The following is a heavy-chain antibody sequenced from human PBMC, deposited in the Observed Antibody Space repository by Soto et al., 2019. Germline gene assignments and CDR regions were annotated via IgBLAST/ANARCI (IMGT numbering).Heavy chain of an antibody. J-gene: IGHJ6*02. CDR2: ISPYSGNT. V-gene: IGHV1-18*01. CDR1: WCTCTDYG. Sequence: VSNRASWCTCTDYGSAWVRKAHGQGLEWMGWISPYSGNTHYASKVQGRLTMTTDTSTSTAYMDLGSLTSDDTAVYYCAMVDNYVTPTPPDVWGQRTPVTVPS. CDR3: AMVDNYVTPTPPDV. D-gene: IGHD3-16*01.